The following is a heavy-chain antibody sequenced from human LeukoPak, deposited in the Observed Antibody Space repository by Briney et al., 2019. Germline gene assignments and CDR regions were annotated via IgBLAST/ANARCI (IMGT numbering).Heavy chain of an antibody. Sequence: SETLSLTCTVSGGSISSYYWSWIRQPPGKGLECIGYIYYTGSTNYNPSLKSRVTISVDTSKNQFSLKLSSVTAADTAVYYCAKMTTVTTGIDYWGQGTLVTVSS. CDR1: GGSISSYY. V-gene: IGHV4-59*01. CDR3: AKMTTVTTGIDY. J-gene: IGHJ4*02. D-gene: IGHD4-17*01. CDR2: IYYTGST.